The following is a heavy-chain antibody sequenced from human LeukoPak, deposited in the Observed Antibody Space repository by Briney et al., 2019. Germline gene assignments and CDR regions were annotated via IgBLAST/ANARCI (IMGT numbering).Heavy chain of an antibody. CDR3: AKTHPSGWYLES. J-gene: IGHJ5*01. Sequence: SGVSPRLSCAASGFTFSSNAMSWVRQAPGKGLEWVSGISDSGTTTYYADSVKGRFTISRDNSKNTLYLQMNGLRAEDTAVYCCAKTHPSGWYLESWGQGTLVTVSS. V-gene: IGHV3-23*01. D-gene: IGHD6-19*01. CDR2: ISDSGTTT. CDR1: GFTFSSNA.